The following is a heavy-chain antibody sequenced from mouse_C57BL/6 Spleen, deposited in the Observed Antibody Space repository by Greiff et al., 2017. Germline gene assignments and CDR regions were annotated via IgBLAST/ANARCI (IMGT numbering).Heavy chain of an antibody. CDR1: GFSLTSYG. CDR2: IWSGGST. Sequence: QVQLQQSGPGLAQPSPSLSITCTVSGFSLTSYGVHWVRQSPGKGLEWLGVIWSGGSTDYNAAFISRLSISKDNSKSQVFFKMNSLQADDSAIYYCARNWDSNYVNYAMDYWGQGTSVTVSS. CDR3: ARNWDSNYVNYAMDY. D-gene: IGHD2-5*01. V-gene: IGHV2-2*01. J-gene: IGHJ4*01.